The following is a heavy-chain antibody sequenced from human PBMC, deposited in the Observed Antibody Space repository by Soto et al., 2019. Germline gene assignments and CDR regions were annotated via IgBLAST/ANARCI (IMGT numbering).Heavy chain of an antibody. CDR3: AKSAYWIGGPVAFDM. Sequence: GGSLRLSCAASGFIFSNYAMGWVRQAPGKGLEWVSGMNGGDGSTYYVDSVKGRFAISRDNSKNTLYLQMNSLRAEDTALYYRAKSAYWIGGPVAFDMWGQGTMVTVSS. V-gene: IGHV3-23*01. CDR2: MNGGDGST. CDR1: GFIFSNYA. D-gene: IGHD1-1*01. J-gene: IGHJ3*02.